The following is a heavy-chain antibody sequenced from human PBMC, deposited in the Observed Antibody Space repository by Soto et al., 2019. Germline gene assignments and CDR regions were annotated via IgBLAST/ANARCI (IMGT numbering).Heavy chain of an antibody. CDR3: AREAAANHAFDI. D-gene: IGHD6-13*01. Sequence: TLSLTCTVSGGSISSYYWSWIRQPPGKGLEWIGYIYYSGSTNYNPSLKSRVTISVDTSKNQFSLKLSSVTAADTAVYYCAREAAANHAFDIWGQGTMVTVSS. J-gene: IGHJ3*02. V-gene: IGHV4-59*01. CDR2: IYYSGST. CDR1: GGSISSYY.